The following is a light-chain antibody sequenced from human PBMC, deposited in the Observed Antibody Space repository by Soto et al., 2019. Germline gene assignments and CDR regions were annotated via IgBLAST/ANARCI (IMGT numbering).Light chain of an antibody. V-gene: IGKV2-28*01. Sequence: LLPQSPLSLPVTPGEPASISCRSSQSLLHSNGYNYLDLYLQKPGQSPQLLIYLGSNRASGVPDRFSGSGSGTYFTLKISRVEAEDVGVYYCMQPLQSWTFGQGTKVDIK. CDR2: LGS. CDR3: MQPLQSWT. J-gene: IGKJ1*01. CDR1: QSLLHSNGYNY.